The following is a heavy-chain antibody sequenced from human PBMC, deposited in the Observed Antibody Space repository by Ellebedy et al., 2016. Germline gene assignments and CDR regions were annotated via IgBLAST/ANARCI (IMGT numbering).Heavy chain of an antibody. J-gene: IGHJ4*02. D-gene: IGHD1-26*01. V-gene: IGHV4-39*01. CDR1: GGSISSSSYY. CDR2: IYYSGST. Sequence: GSLRLSCTVSGGSISSSSYYWGWIRQPPGKGLEWIGSIYYSGSTYYNPSLKSRFTISVDTSKNQFSLKLSSVTAADTAVYYCARVASGSYVYWGQGTLVTVSS. CDR3: ARVASGSYVY.